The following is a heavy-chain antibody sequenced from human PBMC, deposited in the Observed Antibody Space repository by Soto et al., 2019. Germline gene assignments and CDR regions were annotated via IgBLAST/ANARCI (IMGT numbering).Heavy chain of an antibody. Sequence: NPGGSLRLSCAASGFTFTRYSMNWVRQAPGKGLEWVSSISSTTNYIYYGDSMKGRFTISRDNAKNSLYLEMNSLRAEDTAVYYCARESEDLTSISDHRGQGPLVTFSS. CDR2: ISSTTNYI. CDR1: GFTFTRYS. V-gene: IGHV3-21*06. CDR3: ARESEDLTSISDH. J-gene: IGHJ4*02.